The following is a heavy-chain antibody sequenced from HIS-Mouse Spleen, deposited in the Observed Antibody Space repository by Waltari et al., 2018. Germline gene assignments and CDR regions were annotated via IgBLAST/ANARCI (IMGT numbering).Heavy chain of an antibody. CDR2: IYYSGST. V-gene: IGHV4-39*07. J-gene: IGHJ2*01. D-gene: IGHD6-13*01. CDR3: AREIPYSSSWYDWYFDL. CDR1: GGSISSSSYY. Sequence: QLQLQESGPGLVKPSETLSLTFTVPGGSISSSSYYWGWSRQPPGKGLEWIGSIYYSGSTYYNPSLKSRVTISVDTSKNQFSLKLSSVTAADTAVYYCAREIPYSSSWYDWYFDLWGRGTLVTVSS.